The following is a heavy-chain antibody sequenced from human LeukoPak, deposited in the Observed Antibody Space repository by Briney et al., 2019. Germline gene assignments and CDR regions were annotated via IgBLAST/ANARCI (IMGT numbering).Heavy chain of an antibody. V-gene: IGHV4-31*03. D-gene: IGHD6-13*01. CDR3: ARQKYSSTDNWFDP. CDR1: GGSISSGGYY. Sequence: SQTLSLTCTVSGGSISSGGYYWSRLPQHPGKGLEWIGYIYYSGSTYYNPSLKSRGTISVDTSKNQFSLTLSSVTATDTAVYYCARQKYSSTDNWFDPWGQGTLVTVSS. CDR2: IYYSGST. J-gene: IGHJ5*02.